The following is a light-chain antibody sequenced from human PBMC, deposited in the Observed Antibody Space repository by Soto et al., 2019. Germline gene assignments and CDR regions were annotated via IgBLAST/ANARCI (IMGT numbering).Light chain of an antibody. Sequence: EIVLTQSPGTLSLSPGESATLSCRASQSVSGSYLAWYQQKPGRAPRLLIYGASNRATGIPDRFSGSGSGTEFTLTISSLQPDDFATYYCQQYNSYSQTFGQGTKVEIK. J-gene: IGKJ1*01. CDR1: QSVSGSY. V-gene: IGKV3-20*01. CDR3: QQYNSYSQT. CDR2: GAS.